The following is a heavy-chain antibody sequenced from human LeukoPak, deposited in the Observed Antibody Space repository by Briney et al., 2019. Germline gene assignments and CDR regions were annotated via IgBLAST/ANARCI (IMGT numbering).Heavy chain of an antibody. J-gene: IGHJ4*02. Sequence: SGTLSLTCAVYGGSFRGYYWSWIRQPPGKGLEWIAEINHSGSTNYNPSLKSRVTISVDTSTNQFSLKLSSVTAADTAVYYCARAQTLRDLDWLSAARPPTHFDDWGQGTLVTVSS. CDR2: INHSGST. CDR1: GGSFRGYY. D-gene: IGHD3-9*01. V-gene: IGHV4-34*01. CDR3: ARAQTLRDLDWLSAARPPTHFDD.